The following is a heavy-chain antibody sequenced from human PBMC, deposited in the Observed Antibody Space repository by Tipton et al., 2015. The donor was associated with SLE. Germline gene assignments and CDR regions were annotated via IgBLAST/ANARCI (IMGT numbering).Heavy chain of an antibody. J-gene: IGHJ6*02. CDR1: GGSMNTYY. D-gene: IGHD6-6*01. V-gene: IGHV4-59*12. CDR3: ARLSSSSLGMDV. CDR2: IYYSGTT. Sequence: TLSLTCTVSGGSMNTYYWSWIRQPPGKGLEWIGYIYYSGTTNYNSSLKSRVTISVDTSKNQFSLKLSSVTAADTAVYYCARLSSSSLGMDVWGQGTTVTVSS.